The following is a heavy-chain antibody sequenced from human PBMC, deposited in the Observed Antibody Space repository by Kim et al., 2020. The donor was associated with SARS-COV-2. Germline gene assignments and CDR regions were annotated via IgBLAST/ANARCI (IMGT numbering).Heavy chain of an antibody. CDR2: ISYDGSNK. Sequence: GGSLRLSCAASGFTFSSYGMHWVRQAPGKGLEWVAVISYDGSNKYYADSVKGRFTISRDNSKNTLYLQMNSLRAEDTAVYYCAKERLRYFDWLSNPDGM. V-gene: IGHV3-30*18. CDR1: GFTFSSYG. J-gene: IGHJ6*01. D-gene: IGHD3-9*01. CDR3: AKERLRYFDWLSNPDGM.